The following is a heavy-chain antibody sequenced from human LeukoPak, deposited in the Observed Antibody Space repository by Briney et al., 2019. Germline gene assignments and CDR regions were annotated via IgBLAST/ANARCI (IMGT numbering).Heavy chain of an antibody. J-gene: IGHJ4*02. CDR3: ASGRHRIDYDPRGRSLVHVYFDN. V-gene: IGHV4-34*01. CDR1: GGSFSDYY. CDR2: IYHTGDN. D-gene: IGHD3-16*01. Sequence: SETLSLTCGVHGGSFSDYYWGWIRQSPGKGLEWIGEIYHTGDNHYNPSLKSRVTISIDTSKNQFSLNVTSLTAADTSVYYCASGRHRIDYDPRGRSLVHVYFDNWGQGSLVTVSS.